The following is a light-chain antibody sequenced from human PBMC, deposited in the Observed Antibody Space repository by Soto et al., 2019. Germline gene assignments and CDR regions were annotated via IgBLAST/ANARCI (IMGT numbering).Light chain of an antibody. V-gene: IGKV3-20*01. CDR1: QSVSSSY. J-gene: IGKJ2*02. CDR2: GAS. Sequence: EIVLTQSPGTLSLSPGERATLSCRASQSVSSSYLAWYQQKPGQAPRLLIYGASNRATGIPDRFSGSGSGTEFTLTISRREPEDCSICSCQLVGSSACTFGQGTKLEIK. CDR3: QLVGSSACT.